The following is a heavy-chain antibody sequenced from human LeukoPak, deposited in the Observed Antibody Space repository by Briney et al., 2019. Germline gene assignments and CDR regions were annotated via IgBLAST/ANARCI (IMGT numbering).Heavy chain of an antibody. Sequence: SETLSLTCAVYGGSFSGYYWSWIRQPPGKGLEWIGEINHSGSTNYNPSLKSRVTISVDTSKNQFSLKLSSVTAADTVVYYCARSAGYCSGGSCYRAGNFDYWGQGTLVTVS. V-gene: IGHV4-34*01. CDR2: INHSGST. CDR1: GGSFSGYY. D-gene: IGHD2-15*01. CDR3: ARSAGYCSGGSCYRAGNFDY. J-gene: IGHJ4*02.